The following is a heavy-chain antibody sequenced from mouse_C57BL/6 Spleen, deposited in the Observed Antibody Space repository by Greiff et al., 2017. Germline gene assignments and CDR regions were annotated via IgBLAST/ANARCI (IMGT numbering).Heavy chain of an antibody. CDR2: IDPSDSET. Sequence: VQLQQPGAELVRPGSSVKLSCKASGYTFTSYWMHWVKQRPIQGLEWIGNIDPSDSETHYNQKFKDKATLTVDKSSSTAYMQLSSLTSEDSAVYYCAREGNDYYFDYWGQGTTLTGSS. J-gene: IGHJ2*01. V-gene: IGHV1-52*01. CDR3: AREGNDYYFDY. D-gene: IGHD2-4*01. CDR1: GYTFTSYW.